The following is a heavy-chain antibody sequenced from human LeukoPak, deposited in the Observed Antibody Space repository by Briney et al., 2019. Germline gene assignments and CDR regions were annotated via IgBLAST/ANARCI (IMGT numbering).Heavy chain of an antibody. CDR3: AREPNLVTTTPLYSYYYYMDV. Sequence: NPGGSLRLSCAASGFTFRSYSMNWVRQAPGKGLEWVSSISYNSSYIYYADSVKGRFTISRDKDKNTVYLQMNTLRGEDTAVYYCAREPNLVTTTPLYSYYYYMDVWGKGTTVTVSS. V-gene: IGHV3-21*01. J-gene: IGHJ6*03. D-gene: IGHD4-11*01. CDR1: GFTFRSYS. CDR2: ISYNSSYI.